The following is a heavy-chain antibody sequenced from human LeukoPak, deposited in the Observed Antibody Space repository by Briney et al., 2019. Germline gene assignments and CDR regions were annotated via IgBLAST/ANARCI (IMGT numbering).Heavy chain of an antibody. D-gene: IGHD6-13*01. CDR1: GFTFHDYG. J-gene: IGHJ6*03. CDR3: ARDVTGYSSSWYYGGNYYSYMDV. V-gene: IGHV3-20*04. CDR2: INWNGDSI. Sequence: GGSLRLSCAASGFTFHDYGMTWVRQAPGKGLEWVSGINWNGDSITYAASVKGRFTISRDNAKNSLYLQMNSLRAEDTALYYCARDVTGYSSSWYYGGNYYSYMDVWGKGTTVTVSS.